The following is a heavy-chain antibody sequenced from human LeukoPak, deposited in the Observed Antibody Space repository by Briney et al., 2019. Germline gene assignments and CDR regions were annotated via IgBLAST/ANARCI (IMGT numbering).Heavy chain of an antibody. CDR3: AREFASHTRTNAYMDV. J-gene: IGHJ6*03. D-gene: IGHD2-2*01. CDR2: IDDSGST. Sequence: ASETLSLTCTVSGVSISSSSYDWGWLRQPPGKGLEWIGSIDDSGSTYYNPSLKSRVTISVDTSKNKFSLKLSSVTAADTAVYYCAREFASHTRTNAYMDVWGKGTTVTVSS. CDR1: GVSISSSSYD. V-gene: IGHV4-39*07.